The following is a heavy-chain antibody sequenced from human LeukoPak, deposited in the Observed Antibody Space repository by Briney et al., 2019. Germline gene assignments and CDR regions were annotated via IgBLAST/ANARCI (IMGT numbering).Heavy chain of an antibody. Sequence: PSETLSLTCTVSGGPISSYYWSWIRQPPGKGLEWSGYIYYSGTTNYNPSLKSRVTISVDTSKNPFSLKLSSVTAADTAVYYCARGVYIAAAQYAYWGQGTLVTVSS. CDR2: IYYSGTT. CDR3: ARGVYIAAAQYAY. J-gene: IGHJ4*02. D-gene: IGHD6-13*01. V-gene: IGHV4-59*01. CDR1: GGPISSYY.